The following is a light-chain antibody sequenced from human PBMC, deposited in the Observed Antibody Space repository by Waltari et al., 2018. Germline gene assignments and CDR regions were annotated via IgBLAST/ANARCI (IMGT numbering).Light chain of an antibody. CDR2: GAV. Sequence: EIALTQSPATLSLSPGERATLSCRTSQNVRNYVTWYQQRPGQAPRLLIYGAVNRAPGIPARFSGRWSGEDFTLIISRPGPGGLASFYRQQCLNWAPVNFRGGTKVEIK. V-gene: IGKV3-11*01. CDR1: QNVRNY. CDR3: QQCLNWAPVN. J-gene: IGKJ4*01.